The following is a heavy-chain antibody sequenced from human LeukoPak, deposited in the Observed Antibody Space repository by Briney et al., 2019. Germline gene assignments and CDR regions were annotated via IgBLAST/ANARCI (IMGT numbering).Heavy chain of an antibody. D-gene: IGHD7-27*01. CDR3: ARGRGAGDYYYYGMDV. Sequence: SQTLSLTCAISGDSVSGNSAAWNWIRQSPSRGLEWLGRTYYRSKWYNDYAVSVKSRITINPDTSKNQFSLQLNSVTPEDTAVYYCARGRGAGDYYYYGMDVWGQGTTVTVSS. V-gene: IGHV6-1*01. J-gene: IGHJ6*02. CDR1: GDSVSGNSAA. CDR2: TYYRSKWYN.